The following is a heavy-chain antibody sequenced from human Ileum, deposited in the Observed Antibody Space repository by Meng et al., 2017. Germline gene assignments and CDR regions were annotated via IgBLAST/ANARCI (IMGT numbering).Heavy chain of an antibody. J-gene: IGHJ4*02. CDR3: ARFDRRDGDNFGFDH. V-gene: IGHV3-30*14. CDR2: VSYDGSNQ. Sequence: GESLKISCTAFGFTFSNYAMHWVRQARGKGLEWVAAVSYDGSNQYYPDSVKGRFTISRDNSKNTLSLQMNGLRPEDTAIYYCARFDRRDGDNFGFDHWGQGTLVTVSS. D-gene: IGHD5-24*01. CDR1: GFTFSNYA.